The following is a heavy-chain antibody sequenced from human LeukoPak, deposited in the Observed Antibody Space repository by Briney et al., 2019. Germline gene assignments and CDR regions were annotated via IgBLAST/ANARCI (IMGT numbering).Heavy chain of an antibody. Sequence: GGSLRLSCAASGFTFNNYNMNWVRQAPGKGLEWVSSITSSGTYIFYADSVKGRFTISRDNTQNSLYLQMNSLGPEDTAVYYCARDPYSGNYGNYYYYYMDVWGKGTTVTISS. D-gene: IGHD1-26*01. CDR2: ITSSGTYI. J-gene: IGHJ6*03. V-gene: IGHV3-21*01. CDR1: GFTFNNYN. CDR3: ARDPYSGNYGNYYYYYMDV.